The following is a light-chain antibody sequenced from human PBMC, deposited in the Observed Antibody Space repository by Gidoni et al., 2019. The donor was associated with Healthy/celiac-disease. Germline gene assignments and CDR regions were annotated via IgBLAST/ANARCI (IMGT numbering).Light chain of an antibody. Sequence: DIVMTQSPAYLAVSLGERATINCKSSQSVLYSSNNKNYLAWYQQKPGQPPKLRIYWASTRESGVPDRFSGSGSGTDFTLTISSLQAEDVAVYYCQQYYSTPLTFGGGTKVEIK. CDR2: WAS. CDR3: QQYYSTPLT. CDR1: QSVLYSSNNKNY. V-gene: IGKV4-1*01. J-gene: IGKJ4*01.